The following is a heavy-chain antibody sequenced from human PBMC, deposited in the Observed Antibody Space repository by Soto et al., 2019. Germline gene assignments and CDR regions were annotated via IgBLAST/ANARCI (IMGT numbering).Heavy chain of an antibody. V-gene: IGHV4-31*03. CDR3: AREGGIVGATAADY. Sequence: QVQLQESGPGLVKPSQTLSLTCTVSGGSISSGGYYWSWIRQHPGEGLEWIGYIYYSGSTYYYPSLKSRVTIAVDTSKNQFSLKLSSVTAADTAVYYFAREGGIVGATAADYCGQGTLVTVSS. CDR2: IYYSGST. D-gene: IGHD1-26*01. CDR1: GGSISSGGYY. J-gene: IGHJ4*02.